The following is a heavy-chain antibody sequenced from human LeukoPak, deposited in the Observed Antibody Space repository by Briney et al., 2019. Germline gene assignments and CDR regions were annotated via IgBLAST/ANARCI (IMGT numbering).Heavy chain of an antibody. CDR1: GYTFTSYY. D-gene: IGHD6-19*01. J-gene: IGHJ5*02. V-gene: IGHV1-46*01. CDR3: ARVGYSSGWYNWLDP. CDR2: INPSGGST. Sequence: ASVKVSCKASGYTFTSYYMHWVRQAPGQGLEWMGIINPSGGSTSYAQKFQGRVTMTRDTSTSTVYMELSSLRSEDTAVYYCARVGYSSGWYNWLDPWGQGTLVTVSS.